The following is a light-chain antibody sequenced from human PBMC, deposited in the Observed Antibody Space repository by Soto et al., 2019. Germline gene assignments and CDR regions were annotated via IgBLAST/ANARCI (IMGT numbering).Light chain of an antibody. V-gene: IGLV2-23*02. J-gene: IGLJ2*01. CDR3: CSYGGNNTVI. CDR1: RSNVGSYNF. CDR2: EVS. Sequence: QSALTQPASVSGSRGQSITISCTGTRSNVGSYNFVSWYRQYPGKAPELIIYEVSQRPSTFFNRFSGSKSGNTASLTVSGLQSDDEADYFCCSYGGNNTVIFGGGTQLTVL.